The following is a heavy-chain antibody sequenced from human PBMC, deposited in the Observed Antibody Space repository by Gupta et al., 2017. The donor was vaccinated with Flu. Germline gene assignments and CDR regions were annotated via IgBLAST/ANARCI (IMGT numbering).Heavy chain of an antibody. V-gene: IGHV1-69*01. Sequence: QVQLVQSGAEVKTPGSSVKVSCKASGDIFSGYAIVWVRQAPGQGLQWMGGIIPVFGTTNDAQEFQGRVTVSADEPSNTVFMELSSLKSEDTAVYYCATDLRGGYFDYWGQGTLVTVSS. CDR1: GDIFSGYA. J-gene: IGHJ4*02. CDR3: ATDLRGGYFDY. D-gene: IGHD3-10*01. CDR2: IIPVFGTT.